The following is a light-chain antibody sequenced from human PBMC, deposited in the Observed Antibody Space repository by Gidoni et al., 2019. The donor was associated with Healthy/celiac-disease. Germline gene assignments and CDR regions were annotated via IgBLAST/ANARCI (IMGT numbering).Light chain of an antibody. CDR1: QSVLYSSNNKNY. Sequence: DIVMTQSQDSLAVSLGERATINCKSSQSVLYSSNNKNYLAWYQQKPGQPPKLLIYWASTRESGVPDRFSGSGSGTDFTLTISSLQAEDVAVYYCHQYYSTPPTFGPGTKVDIK. J-gene: IGKJ3*01. CDR2: WAS. CDR3: HQYYSTPPT. V-gene: IGKV4-1*01.